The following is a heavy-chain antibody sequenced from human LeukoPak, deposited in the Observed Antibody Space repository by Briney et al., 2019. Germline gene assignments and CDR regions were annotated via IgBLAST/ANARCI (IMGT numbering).Heavy chain of an antibody. CDR3: ARTISVVTAFDY. V-gene: IGHV1-2*02. CDR1: GYTLTGYY. J-gene: IGHJ4*02. Sequence: ASVRVSYKASGYTLTGYYMHWVRQAPGQGLEWMGWINPNSGGTNYAQKFQGRVTMTRDTSISTAYMELSRLRSDDTAVYYCARTISVVTAFDYWGQGTLVTVSS. CDR2: INPNSGGT. D-gene: IGHD2-21*02.